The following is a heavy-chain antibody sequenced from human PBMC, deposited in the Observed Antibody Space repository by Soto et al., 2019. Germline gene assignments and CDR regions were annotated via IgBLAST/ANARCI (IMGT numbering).Heavy chain of an antibody. CDR1: GGTFSSYA. CDR2: IIPIFGTA. J-gene: IGHJ3*02. V-gene: IGHV1-69*13. Sequence: SVKVSCKASGGTFSSYAISWVRQAPGQGLEWMGGIIPIFGTANYAQKFQGRVTITADESTSTAYMELSSLRSEDTAVYYCARLSGPYAYCGGDCYAFDIWGQGTMVTVSS. CDR3: ARLSGPYAYCGGDCYAFDI. D-gene: IGHD2-21*02.